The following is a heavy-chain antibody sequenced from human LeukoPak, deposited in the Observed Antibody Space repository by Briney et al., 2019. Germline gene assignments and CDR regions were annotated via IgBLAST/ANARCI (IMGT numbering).Heavy chain of an antibody. CDR2: ISFDGRNK. V-gene: IGHV3-30*04. CDR1: RFTFSISA. Sequence: GGSLRLSCAASRFTFSISAMHWVRQAPGKGLEWVAVISFDGRNKYYADSVKGRFTVSRDNSKSTLFLQMSTLRAEDTAVYYCATLTGTTGSDDYWGQGTLVTVSS. J-gene: IGHJ4*02. CDR3: ATLTGTTGSDDY. D-gene: IGHD1-20*01.